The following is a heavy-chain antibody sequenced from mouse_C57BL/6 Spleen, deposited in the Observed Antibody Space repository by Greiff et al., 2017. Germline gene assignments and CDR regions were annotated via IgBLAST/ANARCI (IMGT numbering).Heavy chain of an antibody. J-gene: IGHJ4*01. V-gene: IGHV5-4*03. CDR2: ISDGGSYT. CDR3: ARAGDGYSYAMDY. Sequence: DVKLQESGGGLVKPGGSLKLSCAASGFTFSSYAMSWVRQTPEKRLEWVATISDGGSYTYYPDNVKGRFTISRDNAKNNLYLQMSHLKSEDTAMYYCARAGDGYSYAMDYWGQGTSVTVSS. CDR1: GFTFSSYA. D-gene: IGHD2-3*01.